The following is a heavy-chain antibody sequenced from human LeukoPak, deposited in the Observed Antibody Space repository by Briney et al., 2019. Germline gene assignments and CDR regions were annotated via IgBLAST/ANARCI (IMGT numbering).Heavy chain of an antibody. D-gene: IGHD2-2*01. CDR2: MNPNSGNT. V-gene: IGHV1-8*01. Sequence: ASVKVSCKASGYTFTNYDINWVRQATGQGLEWMGWMNPNSGNTGYAQKFQGRVTMTRNTSISTAYMELSSLRSEDTAVYYCARVNCSSTSCRSKFLDYWGQGTLVTVSS. CDR3: ARVNCSSTSCRSKFLDY. J-gene: IGHJ4*02. CDR1: GYTFTNYD.